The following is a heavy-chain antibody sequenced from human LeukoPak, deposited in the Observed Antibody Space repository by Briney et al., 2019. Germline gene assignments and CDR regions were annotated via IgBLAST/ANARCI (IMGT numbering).Heavy chain of an antibody. Sequence: GASVKVSCKASGYTFTSYGISWVRQAPGQGLEWMGWISAYNGNTNYAQKLQGRVTMTTDTSTSTAYMELRSLRSDDTAVYYCASGPLAVADAFFDYWGQGTLVTVSS. CDR3: ASGPLAVADAFFDY. CDR2: ISAYNGNT. V-gene: IGHV1-18*01. CDR1: GYTFTSYG. D-gene: IGHD6-19*01. J-gene: IGHJ4*02.